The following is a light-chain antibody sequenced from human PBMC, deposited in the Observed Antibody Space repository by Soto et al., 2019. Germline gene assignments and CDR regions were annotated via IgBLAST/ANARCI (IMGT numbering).Light chain of an antibody. Sequence: EIVLTQSPSTLSLSPGERATLSCRASQSVSSYLAWYQQKPGQAPRLLIYDASNMATGIPARFSGSGSGTDLTLTISSLEPEDFAAYYCQQRSNWPPMYTFGQGTKLDIK. CDR2: DAS. CDR3: QQRSNWPPMYT. CDR1: QSVSSY. V-gene: IGKV3-11*01. J-gene: IGKJ2*01.